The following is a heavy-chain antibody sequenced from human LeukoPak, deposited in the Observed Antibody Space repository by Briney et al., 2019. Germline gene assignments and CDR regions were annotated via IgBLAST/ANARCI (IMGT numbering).Heavy chain of an antibody. D-gene: IGHD4-23*01. J-gene: IGHJ4*02. Sequence: PGRSLRLSCAASGFTFSSYGMHWVRQAPGKGLEWVAVIWYDGSNKYYADSVKGRFTISRDNSKNTLYLQMNSLRAEDTAVYYCANEGGKISYWGQGTLVTVSS. V-gene: IGHV3-33*06. CDR1: GFTFSSYG. CDR2: IWYDGSNK. CDR3: ANEGGKISY.